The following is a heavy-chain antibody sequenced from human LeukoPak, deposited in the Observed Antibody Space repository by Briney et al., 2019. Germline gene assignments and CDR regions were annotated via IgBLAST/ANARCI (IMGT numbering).Heavy chain of an antibody. CDR3: ARDRGSGSYPKPDDAFDI. CDR2: ISYDGSNK. Sequence: GGSLRLSCAASGFTFSNYWMSWVRQAPGKGLEWVAVISYDGSNKYYADSVKGRFTISRDNSKNTLYLQMNGLRAEDTAVYYCARDRGSGSYPKPDDAFDIWGQGTMVTVSS. CDR1: GFTFSNYW. V-gene: IGHV3-30-3*01. D-gene: IGHD1-26*01. J-gene: IGHJ3*02.